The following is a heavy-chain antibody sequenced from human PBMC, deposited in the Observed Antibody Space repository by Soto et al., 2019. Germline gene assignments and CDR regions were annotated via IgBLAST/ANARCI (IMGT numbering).Heavy chain of an antibody. Sequence: SETLSLTCTVSGGSISSADYYWSWVRQPPGKGLEWIGYIYYSGSTFFNPSLKSRVTISKDTSRNQFSLRLNSVTAADTAVYYCARAIVVTIGGMDVWGQGTTITVSS. CDR2: IYYSGST. CDR3: ARAIVVTIGGMDV. D-gene: IGHD5-12*01. V-gene: IGHV4-30-4*01. J-gene: IGHJ6*02. CDR1: GGSISSADYY.